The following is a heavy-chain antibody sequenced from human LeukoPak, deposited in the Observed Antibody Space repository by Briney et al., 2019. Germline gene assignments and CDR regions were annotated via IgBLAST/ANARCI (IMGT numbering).Heavy chain of an antibody. CDR2: IYYSGST. CDR3: ARHHRVDIVATSYYYYGMDV. J-gene: IGHJ6*02. CDR1: GGSISSYY. D-gene: IGHD5-12*01. Sequence: KPSETLSLTCTVSGGSISSYYWSWIRQPPGKGLEWIGYIYYSGSTNYNPSLKSRVTISVDTSKNQFSLKLSSVTAADTAVYYCARHHRVDIVATSYYYYGMDVWGQGTTVTVSS. V-gene: IGHV4-59*08.